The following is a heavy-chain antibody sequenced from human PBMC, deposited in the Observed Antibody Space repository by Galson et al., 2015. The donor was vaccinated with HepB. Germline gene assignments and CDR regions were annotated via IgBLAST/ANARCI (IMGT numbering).Heavy chain of an antibody. CDR3: ARVRRLTTSLFDY. Sequence: SLRLSCAASGFTVSDNYMSWVRQAPGKGLEWVSVIYSGGSTYYADSVKGRFTLSRDISKNTVYLQMNSLRAEDTAVYYCARVRRLTTSLFDYWGQGTLVTVSS. CDR1: GFTVSDNY. J-gene: IGHJ4*02. D-gene: IGHD2-2*01. V-gene: IGHV3-66*02. CDR2: IYSGGST.